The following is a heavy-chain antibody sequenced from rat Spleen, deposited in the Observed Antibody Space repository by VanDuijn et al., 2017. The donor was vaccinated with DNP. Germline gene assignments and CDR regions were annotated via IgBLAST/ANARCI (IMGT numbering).Heavy chain of an antibody. CDR2: IIYDGSRT. D-gene: IGHD1-1*01. Sequence: EVQLVESGGDFVQPGRSLRLSCAASGFTFSAYNMAWVRQAPKKALEWVATIIYDGSRTYYRDSVKGRFTISRDNPKSTLYLQMNSLRSEDTATYYCTKDLQWYAMDAWGQGTSVTVSS. CDR3: TKDLQWYAMDA. CDR1: GFTFSAYN. J-gene: IGHJ4*01. V-gene: IGHV5S10*01.